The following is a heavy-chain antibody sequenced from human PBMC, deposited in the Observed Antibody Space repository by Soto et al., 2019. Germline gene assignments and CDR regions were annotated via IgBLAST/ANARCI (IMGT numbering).Heavy chain of an antibody. J-gene: IGHJ5*02. CDR3: ARQTFLEWLPQYNWFDP. CDR1: GGSISSSSYY. Sequence: KTSETLSLTCTVSGGSISSSSYYWGWIRQPPGKGLEWIGSIYYSGSTYYNPSLKSRVTISVDTSKNQFSLKLSSVTAADTAVYYCARQTFLEWLPQYNWFDPWGQGTLVTVSS. D-gene: IGHD3-3*01. V-gene: IGHV4-39*01. CDR2: IYYSGST.